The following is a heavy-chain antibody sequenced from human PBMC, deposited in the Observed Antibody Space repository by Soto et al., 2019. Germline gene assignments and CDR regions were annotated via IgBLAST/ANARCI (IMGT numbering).Heavy chain of an antibody. CDR1: GFTFSSYA. CDR2: ISGSGGST. V-gene: IGHV3-23*01. CDR3: ANYLAVAGLDY. D-gene: IGHD6-19*01. Sequence: VGSLRLSCAASGFTFSSYAMSWVRQAPGKGLEWVSAISGSGGSTYYADSVKGRFTISRDNSKNTLYLQMNSLRAEDTAVYYCANYLAVAGLDYWGQGTLVTVSS. J-gene: IGHJ4*02.